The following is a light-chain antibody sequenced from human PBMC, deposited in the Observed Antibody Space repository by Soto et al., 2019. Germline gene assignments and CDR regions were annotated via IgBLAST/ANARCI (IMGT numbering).Light chain of an antibody. CDR2: DAS. J-gene: IGKJ2*01. V-gene: IGKV1-5*01. CDR3: QQYNSSYT. Sequence: DIQMTQSPSTLSASVGDRVTITCWASQSISSWLAWYQQKPGKAPKLLIYDASSLESGVPSRFSGSGSGTEFTLTISSLQPDDFATYYCQQYNSSYTFGQGNKLEIK. CDR1: QSISSW.